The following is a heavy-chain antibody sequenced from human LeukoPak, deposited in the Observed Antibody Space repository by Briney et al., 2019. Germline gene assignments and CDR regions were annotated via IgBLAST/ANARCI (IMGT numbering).Heavy chain of an antibody. D-gene: IGHD6-13*01. Sequence: PGGSLKLSCAATGFXFSTYGMTWVRQAPGKGLEWVSGIGGSGDSTYYADSVKGRFTISRDNSKNTLYLQMNSLRAEDTAVYYCAKDRQQLANLDYWGQGTLVTVSS. CDR2: IGGSGDST. CDR3: AKDRQQLANLDY. V-gene: IGHV3-23*01. J-gene: IGHJ4*02. CDR1: GFXFSTYG.